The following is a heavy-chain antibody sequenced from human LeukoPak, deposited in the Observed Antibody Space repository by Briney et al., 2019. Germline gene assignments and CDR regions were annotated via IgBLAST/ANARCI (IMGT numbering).Heavy chain of an antibody. J-gene: IGHJ4*02. D-gene: IGHD3-10*01. V-gene: IGHV3-23*01. CDR2: ISGSGGST. CDR3: AKDSKMSYYGSGSHYDY. Sequence: PGGSLRLSCAASGFTFSSYAMSWVRQAPGKGLEWVSAISGSGGSTYYADSVKGRFTISRDNSKNTLYLQMNSLRAEDTAVYYCAKDSKMSYYGSGSHYDYWGQGTLVTVSS. CDR1: GFTFSSYA.